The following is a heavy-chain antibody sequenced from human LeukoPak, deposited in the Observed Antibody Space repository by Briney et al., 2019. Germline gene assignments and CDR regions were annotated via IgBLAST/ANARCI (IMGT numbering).Heavy chain of an antibody. CDR1: GFTFSSYE. CDR2: ISSSGSTI. V-gene: IGHV3-48*03. CDR3: ARGGKLYDSSGYYYD. J-gene: IGHJ4*02. Sequence: GGSLRLSCAASGFTFSSYEMNWVRQAPGKGLDWVSYISSSGSTIYYADSVKGRFTISRDNAKNSLYLQMHNLRAEDTAVYYRARGGKLYDSSGYYYDWGQGTLVTVSS. D-gene: IGHD3-22*01.